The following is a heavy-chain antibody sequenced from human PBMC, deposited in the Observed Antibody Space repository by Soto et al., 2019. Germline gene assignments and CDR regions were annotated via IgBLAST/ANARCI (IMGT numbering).Heavy chain of an antibody. V-gene: IGHV3-23*01. CDR2: ISGSGGST. J-gene: IGHJ4*02. D-gene: IGHD6-13*01. CDR3: AKPGIAGAECWYY. CDR1: GFTFSSYA. Sequence: EVQLLESGGGLVQPGGSLRLSCAASGFTFSSYAMRWVRQAPGKGLEWVSAISGSGGSTYYADSVKGRFTIYRNNSKNTLYLQMNSLRAEDTAVYDCAKPGIAGAECWYYWGQGTLVTVAS.